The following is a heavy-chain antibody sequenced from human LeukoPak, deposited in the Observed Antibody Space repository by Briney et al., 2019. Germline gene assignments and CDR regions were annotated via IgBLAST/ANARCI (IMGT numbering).Heavy chain of an antibody. D-gene: IGHD3-10*01. Sequence: SQTLSLTCTVSGGSISSGGYYWSWIRQHPGKGLEWIGYIYYSGSTYYNPSLKSRVTISVDTSKNQFSLKLSSVTAADTAVYYCARCGFGELLCSWFDPWGQGTLVTVTS. J-gene: IGHJ5*02. CDR1: GGSISSGGYY. V-gene: IGHV4-31*03. CDR3: ARCGFGELLCSWFDP. CDR2: IYYSGST.